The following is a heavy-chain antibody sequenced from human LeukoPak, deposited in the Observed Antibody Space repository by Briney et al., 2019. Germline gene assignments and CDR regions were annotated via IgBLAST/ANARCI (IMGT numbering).Heavy chain of an antibody. CDR2: IYWDDDK. Sequence: SGPTLVKPTQTLTLTCTFSGFSLSTSGVGVGWIRQPPGKALEWLALIYWDDDKRYSPSLKSRLTITKDTSKNQVVLTMTNMDPVDTATYYCAHRGDARAVASSRAFDIWGQGTMVTVSS. CDR1: GFSLSTSGVG. CDR3: AHRGDARAVASSRAFDI. V-gene: IGHV2-5*02. J-gene: IGHJ3*02. D-gene: IGHD6-19*01.